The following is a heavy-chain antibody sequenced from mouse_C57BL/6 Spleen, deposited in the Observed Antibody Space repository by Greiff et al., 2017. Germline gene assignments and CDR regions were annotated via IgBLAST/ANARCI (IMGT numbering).Heavy chain of an antibody. CDR1: GYTFTDYE. V-gene: IGHV1-15*01. Sequence: QVQLQQSGAELVRPGASVTLSCTASGYTFTDYEMHWVKLTPVHGLEWIGAIDPETGGTAYNQKFTGKAILTADKSSSTAYMDLRSLTSEGSAVYYCTRSRYSNYFDDWGQGTTLTVSS. CDR2: IDPETGGT. J-gene: IGHJ2*01. CDR3: TRSRYSNYFDD. D-gene: IGHD2-5*01.